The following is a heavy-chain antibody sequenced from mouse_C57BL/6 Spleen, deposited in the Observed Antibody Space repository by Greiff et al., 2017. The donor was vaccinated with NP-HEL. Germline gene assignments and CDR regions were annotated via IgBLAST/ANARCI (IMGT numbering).Heavy chain of an antibody. Sequence: QSGPGLVKPSQSLSLTCSVTGYSITSGYYWNWIRQFPGNKLEWMGYISYDGSNNYNPSLKNRISITRVTSKNQFFLKLNSVTTEDTATYYCAILDVWGTGTTVTVSS. V-gene: IGHV3-6*01. J-gene: IGHJ1*03. CDR3: AILDV. CDR1: GYSITSGYY. CDR2: ISYDGSN.